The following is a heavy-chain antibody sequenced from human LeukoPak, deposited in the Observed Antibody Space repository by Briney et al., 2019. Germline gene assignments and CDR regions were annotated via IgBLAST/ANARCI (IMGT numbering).Heavy chain of an antibody. CDR1: GYTFTSYY. J-gene: IGHJ4*02. CDR3: ARDSGMVRGTVDY. D-gene: IGHD3-10*01. V-gene: IGHV1-46*01. Sequence: GASVKVSCKSSGYTFTSYYMYWARQAPGQGLEWMGIINPSGGSTSYAQKFQGRVTMTRDTSTSTVYMELSSLRSEDTAVYYCARDSGMVRGTVDYWGQGTLVTVSS. CDR2: INPSGGST.